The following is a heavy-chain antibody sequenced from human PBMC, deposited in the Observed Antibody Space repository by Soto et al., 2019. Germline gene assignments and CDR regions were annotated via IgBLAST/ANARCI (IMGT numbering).Heavy chain of an antibody. CDR3: AKGRSYYYYYGVDV. V-gene: IGHV3-23*01. J-gene: IGHJ6*02. Sequence: GSLRLSCAASGFIFSSYAMSWVRQAPGKGLEWVSAISGSGISTYYADSVKGRFTISRDNSQNTLYLQMNSLRAEDTALYYCAKGRSYYYYYGVDVWGQGTTVTVSS. CDR2: ISGSGIST. CDR1: GFIFSSYA.